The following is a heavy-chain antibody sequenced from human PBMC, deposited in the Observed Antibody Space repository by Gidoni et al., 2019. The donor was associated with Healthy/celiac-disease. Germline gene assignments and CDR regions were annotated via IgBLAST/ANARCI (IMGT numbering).Heavy chain of an antibody. CDR1: VFPFRTYA. V-gene: IGHV3-30*04. CDR2: ISYNGSNK. Sequence: HVQLVSSAGRVLQPGRSLSLSCSASVFPFRTYAIHWVRQAPGKGLEWVAVISYNGSNKYYADAVKGKVSISRDNYKNTLYLQMNRLRAEDKAVDECAGSRNLWFGECAVYYWGQGTLVTVSS. CDR3: AGSRNLWFGECAVYY. J-gene: IGHJ4*02. D-gene: IGHD3-10*01.